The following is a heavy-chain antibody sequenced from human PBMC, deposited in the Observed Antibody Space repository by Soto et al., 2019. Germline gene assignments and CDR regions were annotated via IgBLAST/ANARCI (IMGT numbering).Heavy chain of an antibody. D-gene: IGHD2-15*01. Sequence: ASVKVSCKASGGTFSSYAISWVRQAPGQGLEWMGGIIPIFGTANYAQKFQGRVTITADESTSTAYMELSSLRSEDTAVYYCAAGLGYCSGGSCYSGRPYYYGMDVWGQGTTVTVSS. CDR3: AAGLGYCSGGSCYSGRPYYYGMDV. J-gene: IGHJ6*02. CDR2: IIPIFGTA. V-gene: IGHV1-69*13. CDR1: GGTFSSYA.